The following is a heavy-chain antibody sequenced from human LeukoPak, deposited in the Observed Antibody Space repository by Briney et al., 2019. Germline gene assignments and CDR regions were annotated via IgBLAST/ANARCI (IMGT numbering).Heavy chain of an antibody. D-gene: IGHD6-13*01. CDR2: INPNSGGT. V-gene: IGHV1-2*02. CDR3: ARSLFTAAAGTQPNY. Sequence: GASVKVSCKASGYTFTGYYMHWVRQAPGQGLEWMGWINPNSGGTNYAQKFQGRVTMTRDTSISTAYMELSRLRSDDTAVYYCARSLFTAAAGTQPNYWGQGTLVTVSS. CDR1: GYTFTGYY. J-gene: IGHJ4*02.